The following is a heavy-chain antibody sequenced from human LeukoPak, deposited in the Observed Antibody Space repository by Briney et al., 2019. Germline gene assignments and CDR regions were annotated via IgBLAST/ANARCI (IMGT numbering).Heavy chain of an antibody. CDR2: IKQDGSEK. D-gene: IGHD3-22*01. CDR1: GFTFSSYW. V-gene: IGHV3-7*04. CDR3: ARGTYYYDSSGYYGY. Sequence: GGALRLSCAASGFTFSSYWMSWVRQAPGKGLEWVANIKQDGSEKYYVDSVKGRFTISRDNAKNSLYLQMNSLRAEDTAVYYCARGTYYYDSSGYYGYWGQGTLVTVSS. J-gene: IGHJ4*02.